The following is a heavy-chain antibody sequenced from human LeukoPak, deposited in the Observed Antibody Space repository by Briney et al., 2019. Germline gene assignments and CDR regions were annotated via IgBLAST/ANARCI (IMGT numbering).Heavy chain of an antibody. CDR3: ARDQEGFDY. CDR1: GKTFTSNY. CDR2: IYPRDGST. V-gene: IGHV1-46*01. Sequence: ASVKVSCKASGKTFTSNYIPWVRQAPGQGLEWMGMIYPRDGSTSYAQKFQGRVTVTRDTSTSTVHMELSGLRSEDTAVYYCARDQEGFDYWGQGTLVTVSS. J-gene: IGHJ4*02.